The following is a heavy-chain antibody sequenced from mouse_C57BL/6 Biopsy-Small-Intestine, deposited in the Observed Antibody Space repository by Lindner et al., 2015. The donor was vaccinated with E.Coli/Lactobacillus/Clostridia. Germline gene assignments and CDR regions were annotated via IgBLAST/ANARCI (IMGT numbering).Heavy chain of an antibody. CDR1: DYTFTDYE. CDR3: TRYFDYDWFAY. Sequence: VQLQESGAELVRPGASVTLSCKASDYTFTDYEMHWVKQTPVHGLEWIGAIDPETDGTAYNQKFKGKAILTADKSSSTAYMELRSLTSEDSAVYYCTRYFDYDWFAYWGQGTLVTVSA. D-gene: IGHD2-4*01. J-gene: IGHJ3*01. CDR2: IDPETDGT. V-gene: IGHV1-15*01.